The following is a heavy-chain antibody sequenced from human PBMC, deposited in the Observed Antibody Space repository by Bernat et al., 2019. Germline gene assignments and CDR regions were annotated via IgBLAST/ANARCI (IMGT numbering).Heavy chain of an antibody. J-gene: IGHJ4*02. V-gene: IGHV2-5*02. D-gene: IGHD1-1*01. CDR1: GFSLTTRGVG. CDR3: AKCLSLMNDVNDGRFDY. CDR2: IYWGDNK. Sequence: QITLEESGPTLVNPPQTLTLICTFSGFSLTTRGVGVGWIRQPPGKALEWLALIYWGDNKRYNSSLRTRLTITKDTSKNQVVLTMTNMEPDDTGTYYVAKCLSLMNDVNDGRFDYWGQRTLVTVS.